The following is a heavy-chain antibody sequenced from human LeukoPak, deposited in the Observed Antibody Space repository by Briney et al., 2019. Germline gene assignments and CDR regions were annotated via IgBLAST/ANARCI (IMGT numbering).Heavy chain of an antibody. J-gene: IGHJ5*02. CDR1: AGSFSGYQ. CDR3: ARGFLTSSRWFDP. CDR2: IDHSGSA. V-gene: IGHV4-34*01. Sequence: SETLSLTCGVYAGSFSGYQWTWIRLRPGKGLDWIGDIDHSGSAHYNPSLKSRVTISVDTSNKQFSLNLHSVTAADTAVYYCARGFLTSSRWFDPWGQGTLVTVSS. D-gene: IGHD2/OR15-2a*01.